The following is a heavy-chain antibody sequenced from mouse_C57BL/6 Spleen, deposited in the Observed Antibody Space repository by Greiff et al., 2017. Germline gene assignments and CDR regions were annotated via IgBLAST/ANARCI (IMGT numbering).Heavy chain of an antibody. J-gene: IGHJ4*01. D-gene: IGHD1-1*01. Sequence: QVQLQQPGAELVMPGASVKLSCKASGYTFTSYWMHWVKQRPGQGLEWIGEIDPSDSYTNYNQKFKGKSTLTVDKSSSTAYMQLSSLTSEDSAVYYCARNPPYDYAMDYWGQGTSVTVSS. CDR1: GYTFTSYW. V-gene: IGHV1-69*01. CDR2: IDPSDSYT. CDR3: ARNPPYDYAMDY.